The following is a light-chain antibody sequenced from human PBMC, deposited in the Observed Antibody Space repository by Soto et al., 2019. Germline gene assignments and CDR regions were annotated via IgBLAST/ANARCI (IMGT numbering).Light chain of an antibody. V-gene: IGLV1-40*01. CDR3: QSYDSSLSAHYV. CDR2: GSR. Sequence: QSALTQPPSVSGAPGQRVTISCTGSSSNIGAGHDVHWYQQLPGSAPKLLIYGSRNRPSGVPDRFSGSRSGTSASLAITGLQAEDEADYYCQSYDSSLSAHYVFGTGTQLTVL. CDR1: SSNIGAGHD. J-gene: IGLJ1*01.